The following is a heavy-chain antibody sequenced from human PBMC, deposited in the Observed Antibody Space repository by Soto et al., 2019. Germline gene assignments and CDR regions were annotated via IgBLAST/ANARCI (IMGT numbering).Heavy chain of an antibody. J-gene: IGHJ5*02. CDR1: GGSISSYY. CDR2: IYYSGSI. D-gene: IGHD6-13*01. CDR3: ARAKAPLYSSSWYWFDP. Sequence: PSETLSLTCTVSGGSISSYYWSWIRQPPGKGLEWIGYIYYSGSINYNPSLKSRVTISVDTSKNQFSLKLSSVTAADTAVYYCARAKAPLYSSSWYWFDPWGQGTLVTVSS. V-gene: IGHV4-59*08.